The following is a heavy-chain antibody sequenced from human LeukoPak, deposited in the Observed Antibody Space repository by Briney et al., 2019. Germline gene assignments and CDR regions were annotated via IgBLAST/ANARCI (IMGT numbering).Heavy chain of an antibody. J-gene: IGHJ4*02. CDR3: ATEGLGYCSGGSCPYYFDY. D-gene: IGHD2-15*01. V-gene: IGHV1-24*01. CDR2: FDPEDGET. Sequence: ASVKVSCKVSGYTLTELSMHWVRQAPGKGLGWMGGFDPEDGETIYAQKFQGRVTMTEDTSTDTAYMELSSLRSEDTAVYYCATEGLGYCSGGSCPYYFDYWGQGTLVTVSS. CDR1: GYTLTELS.